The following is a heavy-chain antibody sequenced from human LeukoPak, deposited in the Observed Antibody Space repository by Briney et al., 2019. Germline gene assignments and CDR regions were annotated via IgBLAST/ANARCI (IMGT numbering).Heavy chain of an antibody. Sequence: GRSLRLPCAASGFTFSSYAMHWVRQAPGKGLEWVAVISYDGSNKYYADSVKGRYTISRDNSKNTLYLQMNSLRAEDTAVYYCARDWLPAAYEYFQHWGQGTLVTVSS. CDR3: ARDWLPAAYEYFQH. V-gene: IGHV3-30*04. J-gene: IGHJ1*01. D-gene: IGHD2-2*01. CDR1: GFTFSSYA. CDR2: ISYDGSNK.